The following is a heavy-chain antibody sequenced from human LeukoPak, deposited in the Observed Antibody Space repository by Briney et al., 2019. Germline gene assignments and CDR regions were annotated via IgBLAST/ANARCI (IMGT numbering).Heavy chain of an antibody. CDR1: GFTFSSYS. J-gene: IGHJ4*02. D-gene: IGHD6-13*01. Sequence: PGGSLRLSCAASGFTFSSYSMNWVRQAPGKGLEWVSSISSSSSYIYYADSVKGRFTISRDNAKNSLYLQMNSLRAEDTAVYYCARTIAAAGEVDHWGQGTLVTVSS. CDR2: ISSSSSYI. V-gene: IGHV3-21*01. CDR3: ARTIAAAGEVDH.